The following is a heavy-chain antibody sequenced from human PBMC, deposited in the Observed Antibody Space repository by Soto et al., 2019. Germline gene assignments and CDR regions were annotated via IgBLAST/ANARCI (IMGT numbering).Heavy chain of an antibody. CDR3: ARVAGHKNARFDT. J-gene: IGHJ4*02. Sequence: SETLSLTCTVSRGSISSGTNYWAWIRQPPGKGLEWIANIYYSGSTFYNPSLKSRVTMTRDTSITTTYMELNSLTSDDTAVYYCARVAGHKNARFDTWGQGALVPVSS. D-gene: IGHD1-1*01. V-gene: IGHV4-39*02. CDR2: IYYSGST. CDR1: RGSISSGTNY.